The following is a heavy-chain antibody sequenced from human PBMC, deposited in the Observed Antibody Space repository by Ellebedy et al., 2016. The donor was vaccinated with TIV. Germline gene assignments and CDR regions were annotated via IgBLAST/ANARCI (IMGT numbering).Heavy chain of an antibody. CDR2: IYYSGST. CDR3: ATQTGTTSIYFDY. J-gene: IGHJ4*02. D-gene: IGHD1-7*01. Sequence: MPSETLSLTCTVSGGSISSGGYYWSWIRQHPGKGLEWIGYIYYSGSTYYNPSLKSRVTISVDKSKNQFSLKLSSVTAADTAVYYCATQTGTTSIYFDYWGQGTLVTVSS. V-gene: IGHV4-31*09. CDR1: GGSISSGGYY.